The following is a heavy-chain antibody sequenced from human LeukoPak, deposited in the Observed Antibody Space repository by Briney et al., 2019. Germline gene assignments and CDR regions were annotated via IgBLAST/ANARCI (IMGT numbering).Heavy chain of an antibody. V-gene: IGHV4-39*01. CDR3: ARLTLGATFDY. CDR2: IYYSGST. CDR1: GGSISSSSYY. J-gene: IGHJ4*02. Sequence: SETLSLTCTVSGGSISSSSYYWGWIRQPPGKGLEWIGSIYYSGSTYYNPSLKSRVTISVDTSKNQFSLKLSSVTAADTAVYYCARLTLGATFDYWGQGTLVTVSS. D-gene: IGHD1-26*01.